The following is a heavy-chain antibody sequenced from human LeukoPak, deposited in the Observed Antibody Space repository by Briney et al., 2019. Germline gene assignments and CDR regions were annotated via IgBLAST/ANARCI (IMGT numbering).Heavy chain of an antibody. CDR3: ARVEMATIKERAFDY. CDR1: GFTFNSYS. V-gene: IGHV3-21*04. Sequence: PGGSLRLSCAASGFTFNSYSMNWVRQAPGKGLEWVSSISGSNSYIYYADSMKGRFTISRDNAKNSLYLQMNSLRAEDTAVYYCARVEMATIKERAFDYWGQGTLVTVSS. D-gene: IGHD5-24*01. CDR2: ISGSNSYI. J-gene: IGHJ4*02.